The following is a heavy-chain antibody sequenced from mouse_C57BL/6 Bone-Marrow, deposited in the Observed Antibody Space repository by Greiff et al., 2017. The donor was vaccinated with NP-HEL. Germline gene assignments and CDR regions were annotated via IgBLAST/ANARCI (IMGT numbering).Heavy chain of an antibody. CDR2: ISYDGSN. J-gene: IGHJ4*01. Sequence: EVKLVESGPGLVKPSQSLSLTCSVTGYSITSGYYWNWIRQFPGNKLEWMSYISYDGSNNYNPSLKNRISITRDTSKNQFFLKLNSVTTEDTATYYCASWYLGAMDYWGQGTSVTVSS. CDR3: ASWYLGAMDY. V-gene: IGHV3-6*01. D-gene: IGHD1-1*02. CDR1: GYSITSGYY.